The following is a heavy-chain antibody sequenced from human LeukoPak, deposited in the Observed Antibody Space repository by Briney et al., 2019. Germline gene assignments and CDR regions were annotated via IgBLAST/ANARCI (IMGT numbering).Heavy chain of an antibody. CDR2: ISAYNGNT. J-gene: IGHJ4*02. D-gene: IGHD2-21*01. Sequence: ASVKVSCKASGYTFTSYGISWVRQAPGQGLEWMGWISAYNGNTNYAQKFQGRVTMTRDTSISTAYMELSRLRSDDTAVYYCARSTYCGGDCYFFDYWGQGTLVTVSS. V-gene: IGHV1-18*01. CDR1: GYTFTSYG. CDR3: ARSTYCGGDCYFFDY.